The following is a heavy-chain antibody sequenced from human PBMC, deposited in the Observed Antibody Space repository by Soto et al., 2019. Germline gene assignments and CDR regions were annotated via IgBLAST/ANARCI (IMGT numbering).Heavy chain of an antibody. V-gene: IGHV3-30*18. CDR1: GFIFSNYA. Sequence: GGSLRLASVATGFIFSNYAMPWVRQAPGRGLEWVALILFDGRNEYYADSVKGRFIISRDNAKNTLYLQMNSLRPEDTAVYYCAKDKPTNTDILTGYYSGFDYWGQGTMVTVSS. D-gene: IGHD3-9*01. CDR3: AKDKPTNTDILTGYYSGFDY. CDR2: ILFDGRNE. J-gene: IGHJ4*02.